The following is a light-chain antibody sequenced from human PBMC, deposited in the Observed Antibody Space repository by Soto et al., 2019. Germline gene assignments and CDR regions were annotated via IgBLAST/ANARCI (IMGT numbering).Light chain of an antibody. J-gene: IGKJ5*01. V-gene: IGKV4-1*01. CDR3: QQYHSDPIP. CDR1: QSVLSNNQNY. CDR2: WAS. Sequence: DFVMTQSPDSLAVSLGERATINCKSSQSVLSNNQNYLSWFQQKPGQPPKLLIYWASTRASGVPDRFSGTGSGTDFTLTISSLQAEDVAVYYCQQYHSDPIPFGQGTRLE.